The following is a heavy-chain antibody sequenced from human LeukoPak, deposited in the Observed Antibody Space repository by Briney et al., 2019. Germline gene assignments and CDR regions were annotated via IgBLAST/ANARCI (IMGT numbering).Heavy chain of an antibody. Sequence: SGPALVKPTQTLTLTCTFSGFSLNTRGRCVSWIRQPPGKALEWLARIDWDDDKYYTTSLKTRLTISKDTSKNQVVLTMTNMDPVDTATYYCARGDSSGYLMGPSLFDFWGQGTLVTVSS. CDR3: ARGDSSGYLMGPSLFDF. D-gene: IGHD3-22*01. CDR1: GFSLNTRGRC. J-gene: IGHJ4*02. V-gene: IGHV2-70*11. CDR2: IDWDDDK.